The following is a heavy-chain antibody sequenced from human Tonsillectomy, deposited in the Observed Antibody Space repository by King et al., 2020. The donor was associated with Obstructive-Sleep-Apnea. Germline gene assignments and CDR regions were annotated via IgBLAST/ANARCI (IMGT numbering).Heavy chain of an antibody. V-gene: IGHV3-15*01. J-gene: IGHJ3*02. Sequence: VQLVESGGGLVKPGGSLRLSCAASGFTFSNAWMSWVRQAPGKGLEWVGRIKSKTDGGTTDDAAPVKGRFTISRDDSKNTLYLQMNSLKTEDTAVYYCTTLITMIVVVIKVDAFDIWGQGTMVTVSS. D-gene: IGHD3-22*01. CDR1: GFTFSNAW. CDR3: TTLITMIVVVIKVDAFDI. CDR2: IKSKTDGGTT.